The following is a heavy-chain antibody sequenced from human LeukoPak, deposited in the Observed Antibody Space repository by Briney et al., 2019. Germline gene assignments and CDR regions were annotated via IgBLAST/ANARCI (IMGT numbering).Heavy chain of an antibody. CDR1: GGSISSGSYY. D-gene: IGHD5-18*01. J-gene: IGHJ3*02. CDR2: IYTSGST. V-gene: IGHV4-61*02. CDR3: ATTPQRGYSYGWGTDAFDI. Sequence: SETLSLTCTVSGGSISSGSYYWSWLRQPAGTGLEWIGRIYTSGSTNYNPSLKSRVTISVDTSKNQFSLKLSSVTAADTAVYYCATTPQRGYSYGWGTDAFDIWGQGTMVTVSS.